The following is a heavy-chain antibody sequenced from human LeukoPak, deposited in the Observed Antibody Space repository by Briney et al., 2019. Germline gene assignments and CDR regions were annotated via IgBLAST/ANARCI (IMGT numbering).Heavy chain of an antibody. D-gene: IGHD2-21*01. Sequence: GGSLRLSCAASGFTFSNAWMTWVRQAPGKGLEWVGRIKSKTDGGTTDYAAPVKGRFTISRDDSKNTLYLQMNSLKSEDTAAYYCATSSRPILMTDYWGQGTLVTVSS. CDR1: GFTFSNAW. CDR3: ATSSRPILMTDY. CDR2: IKSKTDGGTT. V-gene: IGHV3-15*01. J-gene: IGHJ4*02.